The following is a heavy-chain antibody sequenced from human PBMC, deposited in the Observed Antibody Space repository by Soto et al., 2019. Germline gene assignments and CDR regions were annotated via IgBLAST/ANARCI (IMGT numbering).Heavy chain of an antibody. V-gene: IGHV1-2*04. D-gene: IGHD2-15*01. CDR2: INPNSGGT. CDR1: GYTFTDYY. CDR3: ARGSLYDYMDV. J-gene: IGHJ6*03. Sequence: GASVKVSCKASGYTFTDYYMHWVRQAPGQGLEWMGWINPNSGGTSYAQKFQGWVTMTRNTSISTAYMELSRLTSEDTAVYYCARGSLYDYMDVWGKGTTVTVSS.